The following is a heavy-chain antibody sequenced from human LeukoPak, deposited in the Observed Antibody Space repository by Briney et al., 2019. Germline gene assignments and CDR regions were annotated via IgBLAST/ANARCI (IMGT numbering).Heavy chain of an antibody. CDR3: ARAGGSTVSHSDY. D-gene: IGHD4-17*01. CDR1: GPTFSTYC. V-gene: IGHV3-7*01. J-gene: IGHJ4*02. CDR2: LKQDGSDI. Sequence: GGSLRLSCSASGPTFSTYCLNWVRQAPGKGLEWVANLKQDGSDICYVDSVKGRFTISRDNAKSSLYLQMNSLRAEDTAVYYCARAGGSTVSHSDYWGQGTLVTVSS.